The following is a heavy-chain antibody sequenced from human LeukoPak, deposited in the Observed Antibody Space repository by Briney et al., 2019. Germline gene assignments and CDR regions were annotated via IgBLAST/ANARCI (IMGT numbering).Heavy chain of an antibody. D-gene: IGHD3-16*02. CDR3: AKWGYDYVWGSYRTPLDI. Sequence: GGSLRLSCAASGFTFSSYAMSWVRQVPGKGLEWVSAVSGSGGSTYYADSVKGRFTISRDNSKNTLYLQMNSLRAEDTAVYYCAKWGYDYVWGSYRTPLDIWGQGTMVTVSS. CDR2: VSGSGGST. CDR1: GFTFSSYA. J-gene: IGHJ3*02. V-gene: IGHV3-23*01.